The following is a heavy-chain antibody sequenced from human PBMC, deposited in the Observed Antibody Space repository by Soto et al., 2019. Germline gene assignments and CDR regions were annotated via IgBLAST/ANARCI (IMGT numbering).Heavy chain of an antibody. CDR2: IRGDGDAT. CDR1: GFTFISYA. Sequence: EVQLVESGGGLVQPGGSLRLSCAASGFTFISYAMNWVRQAPGKGLQWVSEIRGDGDATFYADSVKGRFTISRDNARNTVTLQMNSLGADDTAVYYCARKVPGSTTRPDYWYFDLWGRGTLVTVSS. V-gene: IGHV3-23*04. CDR3: ARKVPGSTTRPDYWYFDL. D-gene: IGHD3-10*01. J-gene: IGHJ2*01.